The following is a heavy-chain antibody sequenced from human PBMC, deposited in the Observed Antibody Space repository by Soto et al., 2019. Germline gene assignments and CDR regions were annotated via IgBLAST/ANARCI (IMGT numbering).Heavy chain of an antibody. D-gene: IGHD6-13*01. V-gene: IGHV1-24*01. CDR3: ASLAAAADFDP. J-gene: IGHJ5*02. Sequence: EASVKVSCKVSGYTLTETSIHWVRQAPGIGLEWMGGSNPEDGETIYAQKVQGRVIMTEDTSTDTAYMELSSLRSEDTAVYYCASLAAAADFDPWGQGTLVTVSS. CDR1: GYTLTETS. CDR2: SNPEDGET.